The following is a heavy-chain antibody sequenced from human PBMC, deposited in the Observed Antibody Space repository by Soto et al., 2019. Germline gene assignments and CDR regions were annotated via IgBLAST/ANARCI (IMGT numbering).Heavy chain of an antibody. Sequence: SETLSLTCTVSGGSISSYYWSWIRQPPGKGLEWIGYIYYSGSTNYNPSLKSRVTISVDTSKNQFSLKLSSVTAADTAVYYCARDGGYCSSTSCYKEPMDVWGKGTTVTVSS. V-gene: IGHV4-59*01. J-gene: IGHJ6*04. CDR2: IYYSGST. CDR3: ARDGGYCSSTSCYKEPMDV. CDR1: GGSISSYY. D-gene: IGHD2-2*02.